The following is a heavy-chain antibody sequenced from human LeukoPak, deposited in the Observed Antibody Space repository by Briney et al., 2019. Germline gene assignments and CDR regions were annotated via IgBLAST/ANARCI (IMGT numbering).Heavy chain of an antibody. CDR2: ISWNSGSI. J-gene: IGHJ2*01. V-gene: IGHV3-9*01. Sequence: GRSLRLSCAASGFTFDDYAMHWVRQAPGKGLEWVSGISWNSGSIGYADSVKGRFTISRDNAKNSLYLQMNSLRAEDTAVYYCARNGAVAGSDQGKSWYFDLWGRGTLVTVSS. CDR3: ARNGAVAGSDQGKSWYFDL. CDR1: GFTFDDYA. D-gene: IGHD6-19*01.